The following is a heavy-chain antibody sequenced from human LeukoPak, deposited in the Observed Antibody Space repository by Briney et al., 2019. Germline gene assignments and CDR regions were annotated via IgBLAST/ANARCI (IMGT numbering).Heavy chain of an antibody. CDR2: IYTSGST. CDR3: ARGKAVIAARPLRYYYYMDV. D-gene: IGHD6-6*01. V-gene: IGHV4-4*07. J-gene: IGHJ6*03. Sequence: SETLSLTCTVSGGSISSYYWSWIRQPAGKGLEWIGRIYTSGSTNYNPSLKSRVTMSVDTSKNQFSLKLSSVTAADTAVYYCARGKAVIAARPLRYYYYMDVWGKGTTVTVSS. CDR1: GGSISSYY.